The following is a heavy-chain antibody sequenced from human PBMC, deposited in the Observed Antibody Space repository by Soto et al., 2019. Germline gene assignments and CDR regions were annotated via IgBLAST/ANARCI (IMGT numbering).Heavy chain of an antibody. CDR1: GYTLTELS. Sequence: ASVKVSCKVSGYTLTELSMHWVRQAPGKGLEWMGGFDPEDGETIYAQKFQGRVTMTEDTSTDTAYMELSSLRSEDMAVYYCAIAPPPTAGQSIVGATLDYWGQGTLVTVSS. CDR2: FDPEDGET. V-gene: IGHV1-24*01. CDR3: AIAPPPTAGQSIVGATLDY. D-gene: IGHD1-26*01. J-gene: IGHJ4*02.